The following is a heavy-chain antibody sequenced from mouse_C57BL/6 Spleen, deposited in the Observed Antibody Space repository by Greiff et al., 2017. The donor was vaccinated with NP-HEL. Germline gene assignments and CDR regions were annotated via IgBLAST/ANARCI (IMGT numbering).Heavy chain of an antibody. CDR2: ISNGGGST. CDR3: ARGIGLDGSRGYYFDY. V-gene: IGHV5-12*01. D-gene: IGHD1-1*01. J-gene: IGHJ2*01. Sequence: EVKLEESGGGLVQPGGSLKLSCAASGFTFSDYYMYWVRQTPEKRLEWVAYISNGGGSTYYPDTVKGRFTISRDNAKNTLYLQMSRLKSEDTAMYYCARGIGLDGSRGYYFDYWGQGTTLTVSS. CDR1: GFTFSDYY.